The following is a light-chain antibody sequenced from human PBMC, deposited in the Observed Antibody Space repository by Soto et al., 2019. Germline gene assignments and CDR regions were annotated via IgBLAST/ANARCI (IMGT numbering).Light chain of an antibody. V-gene: IGKV3-20*01. J-gene: IGKJ1*01. CDR3: QQYDTFPRT. Sequence: IVLTQSPGTLSLSPGDRATLSCRASQSLSSNYLAWYQQKPGQGPRLLIYGASRRATDIPDRFSGSGSGTDLALTITRLEPADFAVYFCQQYDTFPRTFGQVTKVEIQ. CDR2: GAS. CDR1: QSLSSNY.